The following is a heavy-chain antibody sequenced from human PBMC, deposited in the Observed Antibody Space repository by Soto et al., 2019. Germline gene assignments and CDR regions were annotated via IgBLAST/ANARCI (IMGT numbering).Heavy chain of an antibody. D-gene: IGHD3-10*01. V-gene: IGHV1-58*01. J-gene: IGHJ5*02. Sequence: ASVKVSCKTSGLIFSNSAVQWVRQARGQRLEWMGRIILGSGSTDVAQKFQNRVTMTRDMSTSTVYMELRSLRSEDTAVYYCARGAMVRGVRYNWFDPWGQGTLVTVSS. CDR2: IILGSGST. CDR3: ARGAMVRGVRYNWFDP. CDR1: GLIFSNSA.